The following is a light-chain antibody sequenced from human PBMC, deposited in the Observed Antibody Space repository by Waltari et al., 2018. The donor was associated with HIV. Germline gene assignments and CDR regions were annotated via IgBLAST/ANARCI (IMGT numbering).Light chain of an antibody. CDR3: QQYNSDPS. V-gene: IGKV1-5*03. Sequence: DIQMTQSPSSLAAFVGDRVSITGRASQPINTWLAWYQQKPGSPPNLLVYKASTLQVGVPPRFSGSGWGTDFTLAIDTVQPDDFATYYCQQYNSDPSFGQGTRL. J-gene: IGKJ5*01. CDR2: KAS. CDR1: QPINTW.